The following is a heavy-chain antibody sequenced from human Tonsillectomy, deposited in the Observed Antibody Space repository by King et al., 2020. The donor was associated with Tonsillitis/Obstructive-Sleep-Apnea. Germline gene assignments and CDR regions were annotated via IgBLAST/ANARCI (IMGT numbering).Heavy chain of an antibody. CDR2: ISGDGGST. V-gene: IGHV3-43*02. CDR3: AKDMGYYYYYMDV. J-gene: IGHJ6*03. Sequence: VQLVESGGGVVQPGGSLRLSCAASGFTFDGYAMHWVRQAPGKGPEWVSVISGDGGSTYYADSVKGRFTISRDNSKNSLYLQMHSLRTEDTALYYCAKDMGYYYYYMDVWDKGTTVTVSS. CDR1: GFTFDGYA.